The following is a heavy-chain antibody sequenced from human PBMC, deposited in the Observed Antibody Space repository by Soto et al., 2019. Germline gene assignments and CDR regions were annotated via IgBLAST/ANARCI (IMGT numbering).Heavy chain of an antibody. CDR1: GYAFTTYG. V-gene: IGHV1-18*01. CDR3: ARGRYGDY. J-gene: IGHJ4*02. Sequence: QVPLVQSGAEVKKPGASVKVSCKGSGYAFTTYGITWVRQAPGRGLEWMGWISAHNGNTNYAQKLQGRVTVTRDTSTSTAYMELRSLRSDDTAVYYCARGRYGDYWGQGALVTVSS. CDR2: ISAHNGNT. D-gene: IGHD1-1*01.